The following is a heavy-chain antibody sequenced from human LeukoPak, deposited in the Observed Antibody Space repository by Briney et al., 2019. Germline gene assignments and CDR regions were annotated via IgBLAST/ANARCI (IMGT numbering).Heavy chain of an antibody. J-gene: IGHJ3*02. CDR3: AREASSGWWVEAFYI. V-gene: IGHV3-7*01. D-gene: IGHD6-19*01. Sequence: GGSLRLSCAASGFTFSNLWMSWDSQAPGKGLEWVANIKIDGSDKFYVDSVKGRLTTSRGNAKNSLYMRVDSLIAEDSAVYYCAREASSGWWVEAFYIWGQGTRVTVSS. CDR2: IKIDGSDK. CDR1: GFTFSNLW.